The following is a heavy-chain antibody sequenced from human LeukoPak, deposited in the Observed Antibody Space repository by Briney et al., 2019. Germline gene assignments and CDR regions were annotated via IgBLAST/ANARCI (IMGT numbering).Heavy chain of an antibody. V-gene: IGHV3-23*01. J-gene: IGHJ6*02. CDR2: ISGSGGST. CDR1: GFTFSSYA. D-gene: IGHD6-19*01. Sequence: GSLRLSCAASGFTFSSYAMSWVRPAPGKGLEWVSAISGSGGSTYYADSVKGRFTISRDDSKNTLYLQMNSLRAEDTAVYYCAKDTYSSGPYYYYYYGMDVWGQGTTATVSS. CDR3: AKDTYSSGPYYYYYYGMDV.